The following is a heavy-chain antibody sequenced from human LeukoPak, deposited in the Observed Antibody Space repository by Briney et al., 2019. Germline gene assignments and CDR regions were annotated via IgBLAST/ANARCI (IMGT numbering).Heavy chain of an antibody. CDR3: ARYCGGGSCFDY. Sequence: GGSLRLSCAASGFTFSSYSMNWVRHAPGKGLEWVSSISSSGSFKHYADSVKGRFTIPRDNAKNSLYLQMNSLRAEDTGLYYCARYCGGGSCFDYSGRGTLVTVSS. D-gene: IGHD2-15*01. CDR1: GFTFSSYS. CDR2: ISSSGSFK. V-gene: IGHV3-21*01. J-gene: IGHJ4*02.